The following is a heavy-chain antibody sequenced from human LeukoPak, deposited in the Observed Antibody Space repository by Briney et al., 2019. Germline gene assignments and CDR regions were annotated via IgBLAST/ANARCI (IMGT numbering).Heavy chain of an antibody. Sequence: ASVKVSCKASGYTFTSYGINWVRQAPGQGLEWMGWISGYNGKTKYAPKIQGRVTMTIDTSTSTAYMELRSLRSDDTAVYYCARSSEGRYYYDSSGYSYYYYYMDVWGKGTTVTISS. CDR3: ARSSEGRYYYDSSGYSYYYYYMDV. CDR2: ISGYNGKT. V-gene: IGHV1-18*01. CDR1: GYTFTSYG. J-gene: IGHJ6*03. D-gene: IGHD3-22*01.